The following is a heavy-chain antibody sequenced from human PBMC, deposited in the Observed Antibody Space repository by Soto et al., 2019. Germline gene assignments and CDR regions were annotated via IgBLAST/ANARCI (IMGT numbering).Heavy chain of an antibody. D-gene: IGHD1-1*01. J-gene: IGHJ4*02. CDR3: ARVRYGDY. CDR2: ISAHNGNT. Sequence: QVHLVQSGAEVKKPGASVKVSCKASGYTFTSYGITWVRPAAGQGPEWMGWISAHNGNTDYSQKLQGRVIVTRYPTTSQAHMERRSLISDATAVYYWARVRYGDYWGQGALVTVAS. V-gene: IGHV1-18*01. CDR1: GYTFTSYG.